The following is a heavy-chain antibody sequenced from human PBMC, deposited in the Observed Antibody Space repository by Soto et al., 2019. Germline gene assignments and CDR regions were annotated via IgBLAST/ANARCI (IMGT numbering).Heavy chain of an antibody. J-gene: IGHJ4*02. CDR2: IYYSGTT. CDR3: ARRYGYSFEY. CDR1: GGSISSYY. D-gene: IGHD5-18*01. V-gene: IGHV4-59*08. Sequence: QVQLQESGPGLVKPSETLSLTCTVSGGSISSYYWSWIRQPPGKGLEWIGYIYYSGTTNYNPSLRSRVTISVDTSKNLLSLKLSSVTAADTAVYYCARRYGYSFEYWGQGTLVTVSS.